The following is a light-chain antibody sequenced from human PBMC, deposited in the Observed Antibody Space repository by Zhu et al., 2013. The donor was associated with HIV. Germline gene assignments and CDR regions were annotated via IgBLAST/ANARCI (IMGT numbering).Light chain of an antibody. Sequence: QSALTQPASVSGSPGQSITISCPGTSSDVGGYNYVSWYQQLPGTAPKLLIFGTDNRPSGVPDRFSGSKSGTSASLAITGLQAEDEADYYCCSYAGSYTYVFGTGTKVTVL. V-gene: IGLV2-11*01. CDR3: CSYAGSYTYV. CDR1: SSDVGGYNY. CDR2: GTD. J-gene: IGLJ1*01.